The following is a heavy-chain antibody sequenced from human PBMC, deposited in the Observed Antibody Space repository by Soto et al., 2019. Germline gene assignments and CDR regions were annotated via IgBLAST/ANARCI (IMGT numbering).Heavy chain of an antibody. CDR1: GYTFTSYG. J-gene: IGHJ6*02. Sequence: ASVKVSCKASGYTFTSYGISWVRQAPGQGFEWMGWISAYNGNTNYAQKLQGRVTMTTDTSTSTAYMELRSLRSDDTAVYYCAREGSHSYGYDYYYYGMDVWGQGTTVTVSS. CDR3: AREGSHSYGYDYYYYGMDV. D-gene: IGHD5-18*01. V-gene: IGHV1-18*04. CDR2: ISAYNGNT.